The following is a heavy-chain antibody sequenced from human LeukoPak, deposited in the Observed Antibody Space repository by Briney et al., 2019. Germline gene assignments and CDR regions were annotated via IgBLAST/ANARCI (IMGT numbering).Heavy chain of an antibody. CDR1: GYSISSGYY. Sequence: SETLSLTCTVSGYSISSGYYWGWIRQPPGKGLEWIATIYHSGSTNYNPSLRSRVTISVDTSKNQFSLMLSSVTAADTAVYYCGGGYSSGYYGDYWGQGTLVTVSS. J-gene: IGHJ4*02. V-gene: IGHV4-38-2*02. CDR3: GGGYSSGYYGDY. D-gene: IGHD3-22*01. CDR2: IYHSGST.